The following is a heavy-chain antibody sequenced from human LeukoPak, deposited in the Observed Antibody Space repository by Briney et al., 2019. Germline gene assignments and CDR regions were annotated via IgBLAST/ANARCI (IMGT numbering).Heavy chain of an antibody. D-gene: IGHD3-16*01. CDR3: ARGTRMIGP. CDR2: ISTNGGTI. Sequence: PGGSLRLSCAASGFDFSVYYMSWIRQAPGKGLEWISYISTNGGTIYYADSVKGRFTISRDNAKNSLYLQMNSLRAEDRAVYYCARGTRMIGPWGQGTLVTVSS. J-gene: IGHJ5*02. CDR1: GFDFSVYY. V-gene: IGHV3-11*01.